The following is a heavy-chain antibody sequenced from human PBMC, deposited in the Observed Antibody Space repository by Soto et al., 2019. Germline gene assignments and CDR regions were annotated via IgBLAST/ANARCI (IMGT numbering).Heavy chain of an antibody. J-gene: IGHJ4*02. CDR1: GYTFTSYG. CDR2: ISAYNGNT. Sequence: QVQLGQSGAEVKKPGASVKVSCKASGYTFTSYGISWVRQAPGQGLEWMGWISAYNGNTNYAQKLQGRVTMTTDTSTSTAYMELRSLRSDDTAVYYCARDTGRRRYSGYDSESGYWGQETLVTVSS. V-gene: IGHV1-18*01. CDR3: ARDTGRRRYSGYDSESGY. D-gene: IGHD5-12*01.